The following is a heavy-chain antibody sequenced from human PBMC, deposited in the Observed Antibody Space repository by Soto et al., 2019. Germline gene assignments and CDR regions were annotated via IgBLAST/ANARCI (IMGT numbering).Heavy chain of an antibody. CDR1: GFTFSNYA. J-gene: IGHJ4*02. D-gene: IGHD6-13*01. CDR3: AKLAPTSNTWY. V-gene: IGHV3-23*01. CDR2: IDASGAYT. Sequence: PGGSLRLSCAVSGFTFSNYAMIWVRQTPGKGLEWVSAIDASGAYTYYTDSVKGRFTISRDNSKNRLYLQMSSLRAEDTAVYYCAKLAPTSNTWYWGQGTVVTVSS.